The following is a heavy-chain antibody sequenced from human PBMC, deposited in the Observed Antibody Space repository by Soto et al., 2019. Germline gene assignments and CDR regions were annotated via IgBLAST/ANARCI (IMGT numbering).Heavy chain of an antibody. CDR2: INRDGSTT. CDR3: AREFTGSGC. J-gene: IGHJ4*02. CDR1: GFTFSNFW. D-gene: IGHD6-25*01. V-gene: IGHV3-74*03. Sequence: PGGSLRLSCAASGFTFSNFWMHWVRQAPGKGLVWVSRINRDGSTTTYADSVKGRFTISRDNAKNTLYLQMNSLRAEDTAVYYCAREFTGSGCWGQGTLVTVSS.